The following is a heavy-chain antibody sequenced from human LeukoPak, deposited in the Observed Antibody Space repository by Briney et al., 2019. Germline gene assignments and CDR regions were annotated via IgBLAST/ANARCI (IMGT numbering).Heavy chain of an antibody. V-gene: IGHV3-74*01. Sequence: GGSLRLSCAASGFTFSGFWLHWVRQAPGEGLVWVALISTDGSDTRYADPVKGRFTISRDNAKNTLHLQMNSLRAEDTAVYYCARDQMYYFDYWGQGTLVTVSS. CDR2: ISTDGSDT. CDR1: GFTFSGFW. CDR3: ARDQMYYFDY. J-gene: IGHJ4*02.